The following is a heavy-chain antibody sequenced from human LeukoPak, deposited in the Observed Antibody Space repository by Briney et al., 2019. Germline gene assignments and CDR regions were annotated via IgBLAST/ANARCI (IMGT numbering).Heavy chain of an antibody. V-gene: IGHV3-48*02. CDR3: ARDFLTGYFDY. J-gene: IGHJ4*02. Sequence: PGRSLRLSCPASGFTLSTNNMNWVRQAPGKGLEWVSYISSSVSTKYYADSVKGRFTISRDNVKNSLFLQMNSLSDEDTAVYYCARDFLTGYFDYWGQGTLVTVSS. D-gene: IGHD3-9*01. CDR1: GFTLSTNN. CDR2: ISSSVSTK.